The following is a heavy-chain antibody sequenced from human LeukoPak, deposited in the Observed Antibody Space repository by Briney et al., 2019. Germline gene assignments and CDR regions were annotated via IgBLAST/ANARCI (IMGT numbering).Heavy chain of an antibody. D-gene: IGHD6-19*01. J-gene: IGHJ2*01. CDR1: GGSISSSSNY. V-gene: IGHV4-39*01. CDR2: IYYSGST. Sequence: SETLSLTCTVSGGSISSSSNYWGWIRQPPGKGLEWIGSIYYSGSTHYNPSLKSRVTISVDTSKNQFSLKLSSVTAADTAVYYCARGPQANRGGWYVRNWYFDLWGRGTVVTVSS. CDR3: ARGPQANRGGWYVRNWYFDL.